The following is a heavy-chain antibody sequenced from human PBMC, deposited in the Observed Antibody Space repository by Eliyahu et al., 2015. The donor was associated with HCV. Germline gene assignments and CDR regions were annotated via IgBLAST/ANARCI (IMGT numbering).Heavy chain of an antibody. CDR2: IYSGGST. J-gene: IGHJ4*02. Sequence: LSCAASGFTVSSNYMSWVRQAPGKGLEWVSVIYSGGSTYYADSVKGRFTISRDNSKNTLYLQMNSLRAEDTAVYYCARMVYAIYYFYYWGQGTLVTVSS. CDR3: ARMVYAIYYFYY. D-gene: IGHD2-8*01. CDR1: GFTVSSNY. V-gene: IGHV3-53*01.